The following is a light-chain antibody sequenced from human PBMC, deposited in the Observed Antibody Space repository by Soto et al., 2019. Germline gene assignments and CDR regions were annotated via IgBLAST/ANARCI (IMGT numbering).Light chain of an antibody. CDR2: DVS. J-gene: IGLJ1*01. CDR3: SSYTSSSTPYV. Sequence: QSVLTQPASVSGSPGQSITISCTGTSSDVGGYNYVSWYQHHPGKAPKLTIYDVSNRPSGVSNRFSGSKSGNTASLTISGLQAEDEADYYCSSYTSSSTPYVFGTGTKVTVL. CDR1: SSDVGGYNY. V-gene: IGLV2-14*03.